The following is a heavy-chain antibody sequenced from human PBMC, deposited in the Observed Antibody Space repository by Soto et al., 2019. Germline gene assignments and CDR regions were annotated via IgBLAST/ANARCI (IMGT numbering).Heavy chain of an antibody. J-gene: IGHJ3*02. Sequence: SVKVSCKASGGTFRSYAISWVRQAPGQGLEWMGGIIPIFGTANYAQKFQGRVTITADESTSTAYMELSSLRSEDTAVYYCARVMGEGYYDSSGYFLGAFDIWGQGTMVTVSS. V-gene: IGHV1-69*13. CDR2: IIPIFGTA. D-gene: IGHD3-22*01. CDR3: ARVMGEGYYDSSGYFLGAFDI. CDR1: GGTFRSYA.